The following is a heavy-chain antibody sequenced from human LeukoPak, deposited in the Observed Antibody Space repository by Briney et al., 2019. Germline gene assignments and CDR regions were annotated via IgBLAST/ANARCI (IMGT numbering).Heavy chain of an antibody. D-gene: IGHD5-18*01. CDR1: GYTFTGYY. CDR3: ARVPSPTAMGFFFDY. J-gene: IGHJ4*02. V-gene: IGHV1-2*02. Sequence: ASVKVSCKASGYTFTGYYMHWVRQAPGQGLEWMGWINPNSGGTNYAQKFQGRVTMTRDTSISTAYMELSRLRSDDTAAYYCARVPSPTAMGFFFDYWGQGTLVTVSS. CDR2: INPNSGGT.